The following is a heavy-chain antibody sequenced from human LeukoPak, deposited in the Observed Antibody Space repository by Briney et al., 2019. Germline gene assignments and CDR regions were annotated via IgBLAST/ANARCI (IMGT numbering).Heavy chain of an antibody. CDR1: GYTFTSYY. J-gene: IGHJ4*02. CDR3: ARATVTMTPGY. V-gene: IGHV1-46*01. D-gene: IGHD3-22*01. Sequence: ASVKVSCKASGYTFTSYYMHWVRQAPGQGLEWMGIINPSGGSSSYAQKFQGRVTMTRDTSTSTVYMELSSLRSEDTAVYYCARATVTMTPGYWGQGTLVTVSS. CDR2: INPSGGSS.